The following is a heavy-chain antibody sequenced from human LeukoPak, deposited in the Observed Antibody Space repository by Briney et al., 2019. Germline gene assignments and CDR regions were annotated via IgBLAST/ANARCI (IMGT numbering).Heavy chain of an antibody. Sequence: SETLSLTCAVYGGSFSGYYWSWIRQPPGKGLEWIGEINHSGSTNYNPSLKSRVTISVDTSKNQFSLKLSSVTAADTAVYYCARARRDYFDISGPTMYYFDYWGQGTLVTVSS. CDR1: GGSFSGYY. CDR3: ARARRDYFDISGPTMYYFDY. V-gene: IGHV4-34*01. J-gene: IGHJ4*02. D-gene: IGHD3-22*01. CDR2: INHSGST.